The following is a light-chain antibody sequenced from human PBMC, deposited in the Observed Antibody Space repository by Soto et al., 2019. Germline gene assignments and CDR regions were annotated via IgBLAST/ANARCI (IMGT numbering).Light chain of an antibody. CDR1: SSDVGGYNY. J-gene: IGLJ1*01. CDR2: EVS. V-gene: IGLV2-8*01. CDR3: SSYSGTNYHYV. Sequence: QSVLTQPASVSGSFGQSVTISCTGTSSDVGGYNYVSWYQQHPGKAPKLMIYEVSERPSGVPDRFSGSKSGNTASLTVSGLQADDEADYYCSSYSGTNYHYVFGTGTKLTVL.